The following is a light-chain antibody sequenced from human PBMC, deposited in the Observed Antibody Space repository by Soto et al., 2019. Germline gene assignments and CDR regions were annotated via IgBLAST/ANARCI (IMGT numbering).Light chain of an antibody. J-gene: IGKJ2*01. CDR1: RSVSSN. Sequence: EIVMTQSPATLSVSPGERATLSCRASRSVSSNLAWYQQKPGQAPRLLMYGASTRATGIPARFSGSGSGIEFTLTISSLQSEDFAVYYCQQYNNWPPYTFGQGTKLEIK. CDR2: GAS. V-gene: IGKV3-15*01. CDR3: QQYNNWPPYT.